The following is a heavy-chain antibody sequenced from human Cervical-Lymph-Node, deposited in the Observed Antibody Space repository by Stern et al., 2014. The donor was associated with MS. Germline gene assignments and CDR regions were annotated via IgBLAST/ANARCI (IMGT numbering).Heavy chain of an antibody. D-gene: IGHD2-2*01. Sequence: VQLVQSGAEVKKPGASVKVSCKASGYTFTSYDINWVRQATGQGLEWMGWMNPNSGNTGYALQFQGRVPMTRNASISTAYMELSSLRSEDTAVYYCAREYGGCSSTSCTKYYYYYYGMDVWGQGTTVTVSS. V-gene: IGHV1-8*01. CDR3: AREYGGCSSTSCTKYYYYYYGMDV. J-gene: IGHJ6*02. CDR1: GYTFTSYD. CDR2: MNPNSGNT.